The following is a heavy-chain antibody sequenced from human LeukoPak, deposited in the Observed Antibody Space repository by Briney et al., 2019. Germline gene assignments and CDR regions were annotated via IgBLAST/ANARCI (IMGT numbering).Heavy chain of an antibody. CDR3: ARGDNYLDY. Sequence: GGSLRLSCAVSGFIFSSYNLMWVRQAPGMRLEWVSSISSRNTNIYYADSVKGRFTISRDDAKNSLFLQMNSLRAEDTAVYYCARGDNYLDYWGQGTLVTVSS. CDR2: ISSRNTNI. CDR1: GFIFSSYN. J-gene: IGHJ4*02. D-gene: IGHD3-16*01. V-gene: IGHV3-21*01.